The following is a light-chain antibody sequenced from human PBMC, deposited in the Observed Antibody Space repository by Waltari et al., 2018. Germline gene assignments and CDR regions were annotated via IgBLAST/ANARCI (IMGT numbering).Light chain of an antibody. J-gene: IGKJ4*01. V-gene: IGKV3-20*01. CDR3: QQYDISPLT. Sequence: DIVLTQSPGTLSLSPGERATLSCRASQTVRTTYLAWYQQKPGQAPTLLIYGASSRATGIPDRFSGSGSGTDFSLTISSLEPEDFAVYYCQQYDISPLTFGGGTKVEIK. CDR2: GAS. CDR1: QTVRTTY.